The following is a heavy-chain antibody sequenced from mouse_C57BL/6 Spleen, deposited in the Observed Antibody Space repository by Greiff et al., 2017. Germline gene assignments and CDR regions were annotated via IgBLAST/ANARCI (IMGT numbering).Heavy chain of an antibody. CDR1: GYTFTEYT. CDR3: ARLGEYDGRVYAMDY. J-gene: IGHJ4*01. Sequence: QVQLQQSGAELVKPGASVKLSCKASGYTFTEYTIHWVKQRSGQGLEWMGWFYPGSGSIKYNEKFKDKATLTADKSSSTVYMERSRLTSEDSAVYCCARLGEYDGRVYAMDYWGQGTSVTVSS. CDR2: FYPGSGSI. V-gene: IGHV1-62-2*01. D-gene: IGHD2-14*01.